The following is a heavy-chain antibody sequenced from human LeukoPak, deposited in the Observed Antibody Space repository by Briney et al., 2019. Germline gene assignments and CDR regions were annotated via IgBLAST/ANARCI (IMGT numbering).Heavy chain of an antibody. V-gene: IGHV3-30*03. CDR1: GFTFSSYG. CDR3: ARAPGQQLAYYFDY. J-gene: IGHJ4*02. CDR2: ISYDGSNK. D-gene: IGHD6-13*01. Sequence: GGSLRLSCAASGFTFSSYGMHWVRQAPGKGLEWVAVISYDGSNKYYADSVKGRFTISRDNSKNTLYLQMNSLRAEDTAVYYCARAPGQQLAYYFDYWGQGTLVTVSS.